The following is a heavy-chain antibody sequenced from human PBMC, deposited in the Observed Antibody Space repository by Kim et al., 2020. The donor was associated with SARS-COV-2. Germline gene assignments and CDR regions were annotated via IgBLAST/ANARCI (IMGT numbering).Heavy chain of an antibody. CDR2: SKA. J-gene: IGHJ4*02. V-gene: IGHV3-7*01. CDR3: ATTYAAPRND. Sequence: SKAYDVDSVKGRFTISRDNAKSSLLLQMNSLRVEDTAIYYCATTYAAPRNDWGQGTLVTVSS. D-gene: IGHD3-16*01.